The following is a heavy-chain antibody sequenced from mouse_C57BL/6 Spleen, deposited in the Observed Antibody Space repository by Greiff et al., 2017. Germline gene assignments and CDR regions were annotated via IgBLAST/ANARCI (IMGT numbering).Heavy chain of an antibody. CDR1: GFNFTDYY. J-gene: IGHJ2*01. CDR2: IDPENGDT. D-gene: IGHD6-2*01. CDR3: TTDSLFDY. V-gene: IGHV14-4*01. Sequence: VQLKESGAELVRPGASVRLSCTASGFNFTDYYMHWVKQRPEQGLEWIGCIDPENGDTESASKFHGKATITADTSSNTAYLQLSSLTSEDSAGYCCTTDSLFDYGGWGTAPTLTA.